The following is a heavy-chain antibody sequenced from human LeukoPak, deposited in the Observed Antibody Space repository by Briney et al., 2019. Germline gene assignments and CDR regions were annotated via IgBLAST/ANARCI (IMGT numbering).Heavy chain of an antibody. CDR3: AREGLGELTLDC. CDR2: ISTDNGDT. Sequence: GASVKVSCKASGFTFSTSAVQWVRQARGQRLEWMGWISTDNGDTNYAQKLQGRVTMTTDTSTSTAYMELRSLRSDDTAVYYCAREGLGELTLDCWGQGTLVTVSS. J-gene: IGHJ4*02. CDR1: GFTFSTSA. V-gene: IGHV1-18*01. D-gene: IGHD3-16*01.